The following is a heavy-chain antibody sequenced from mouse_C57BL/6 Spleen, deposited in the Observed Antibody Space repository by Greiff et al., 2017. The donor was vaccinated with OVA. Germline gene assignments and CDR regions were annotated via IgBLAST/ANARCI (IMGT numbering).Heavy chain of an antibody. CDR1: GYTFTSYW. CDR2: IHPNSGST. V-gene: IGHV1-64*01. CDR3: ARLLWLRRDYFDY. Sequence: QVQLQQPGAELVKPGASVKLSCKASGYTFTSYWMHWVKQRPGQGLEWIGMIHPNSGSTNYNEKFKSKATLTVDKSSSTAYMQLSSLTSEDSAVYYWARLLWLRRDYFDYWGQGTTLTVSS. J-gene: IGHJ2*01. D-gene: IGHD2-2*01.